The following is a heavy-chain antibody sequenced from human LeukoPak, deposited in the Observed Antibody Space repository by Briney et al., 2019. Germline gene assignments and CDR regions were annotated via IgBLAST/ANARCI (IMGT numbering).Heavy chain of an antibody. V-gene: IGHV3-23*01. J-gene: IGHJ4*02. CDR3: AKVLRGVAVGKGGWSDY. D-gene: IGHD6-19*01. Sequence: PGGSLRLSCAASGFTFSSYAMSWVRQAPGKGLEWVSAISGSGGSTYYADSVKGRFTISRDNSKNTLYLQMNSLRAEDTAVYYCAKVLRGVAVGKGGWSDYWGQGTLVTVSS. CDR1: GFTFSSYA. CDR2: ISGSGGST.